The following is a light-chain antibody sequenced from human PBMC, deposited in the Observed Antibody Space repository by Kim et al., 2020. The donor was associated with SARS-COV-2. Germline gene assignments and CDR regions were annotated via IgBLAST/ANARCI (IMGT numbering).Light chain of an antibody. V-gene: IGLV6-57*03. CDR1: SGAIGANY. Sequence: GRTVVTSSSRRSGAIGANYVQWYHQRPGRAPTTVIYENHQRPSGVPDRFSGSTDSSSNSASLTISGLKTEDEADYYCQSYDLATWVFGGGTQLTVL. CDR2: ENH. J-gene: IGLJ3*02. CDR3: QSYDLATWV.